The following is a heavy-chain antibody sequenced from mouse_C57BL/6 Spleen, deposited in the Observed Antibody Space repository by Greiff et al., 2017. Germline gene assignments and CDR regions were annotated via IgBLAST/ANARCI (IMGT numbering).Heavy chain of an antibody. CDR1: GYTFTDYY. Sequence: VQLQQSGPELVKPGASVKISCKASGYTFTDYYMNWVKQSHGKSLEWIGDINPNNGGTSYNQKFKGKATLTVEKSSSTAYMELRSLTSEDAAVYYWARTGTYARDYWGQGTSDTVSS. V-gene: IGHV1-26*01. D-gene: IGHD4-1*01. CDR3: ARTGTYARDY. CDR2: INPNNGGT. J-gene: IGHJ4*01.